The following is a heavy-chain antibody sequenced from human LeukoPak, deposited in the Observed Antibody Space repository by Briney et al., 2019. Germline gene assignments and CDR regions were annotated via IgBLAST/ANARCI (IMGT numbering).Heavy chain of an antibody. CDR1: GYTFTSYD. CDR2: MNPDSGNT. J-gene: IGHJ4*02. Sequence: ASVKVSCKASGYTFTSYDINWVRQATGQGLEWMGWMNPDSGNTGYAQKFRGRVTMTRNTSISTAYMELSSLSSEDTAVYYCARGDPNYYDSSGYYGGWGQGTLVTVSS. V-gene: IGHV1-8*01. D-gene: IGHD3-22*01. CDR3: ARGDPNYYDSSGYYGG.